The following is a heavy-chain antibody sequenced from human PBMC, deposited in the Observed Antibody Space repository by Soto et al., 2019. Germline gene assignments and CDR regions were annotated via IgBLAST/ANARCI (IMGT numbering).Heavy chain of an antibody. CDR1: GFTFSRHA. CDR3: AKAGGSAWAYGMDV. D-gene: IGHD2-15*01. J-gene: IGHJ6*02. CDR2: ISGGGESA. Sequence: EVQLLESGGGLVQPGGSLRLSFAASGFTFSRHAMRWVRQAPGTGLEWVSAISGGGESAYHADYVKGRFTISSDNSKNTLFLQRNRLRAEATALYCWAKAGGSAWAYGMDVWGQGTPVTVSS. V-gene: IGHV3-23*01.